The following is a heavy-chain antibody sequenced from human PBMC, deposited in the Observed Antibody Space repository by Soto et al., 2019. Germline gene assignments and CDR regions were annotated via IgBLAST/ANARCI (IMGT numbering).Heavy chain of an antibody. D-gene: IGHD3-22*01. V-gene: IGHV4-34*01. Sequence: QVQLQQWGAGLLKPSETLSLTCAVYGGSFSGYYWSWIRQPPGKGLEWIGEINHSGSTNYNPSLKSRVAISVDTSKNQFSLKLSSVTAADTAVYYCARRFYDSSCYYSPRAAFDIWGQGTMVTVSS. CDR1: GGSFSGYY. CDR3: ARRFYDSSCYYSPRAAFDI. CDR2: INHSGST. J-gene: IGHJ3*02.